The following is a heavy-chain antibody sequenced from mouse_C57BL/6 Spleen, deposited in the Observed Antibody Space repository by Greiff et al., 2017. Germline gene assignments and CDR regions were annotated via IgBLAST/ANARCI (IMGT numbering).Heavy chain of an antibody. D-gene: IGHD1-1*01. Sequence: VQLQPSGAELVKPGASVKLSCKASGYTFTEYTIHWVKQRSGQGLEWIGWFYPGSGSIKYNEKFKDKATLTADKSSSTVYMELSRLTSEDSAVYFCARHEDGSSFPHWYFDVWGTGTTVTVSS. J-gene: IGHJ1*03. V-gene: IGHV1-62-2*01. CDR2: FYPGSGSI. CDR1: GYTFTEYT. CDR3: ARHEDGSSFPHWYFDV.